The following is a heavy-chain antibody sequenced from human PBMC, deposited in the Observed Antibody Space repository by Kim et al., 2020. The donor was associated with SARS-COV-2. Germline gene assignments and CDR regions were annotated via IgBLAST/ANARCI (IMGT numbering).Heavy chain of an antibody. CDR3: ARGLSDYYYGMDV. J-gene: IGHJ6*02. V-gene: IGHV4-59*09. Sequence: YVPSLKSRVTISIDTSKTQFSLKLRSVTAADTAVYYCARGLSDYYYGMDVWGQGTTVTVSS.